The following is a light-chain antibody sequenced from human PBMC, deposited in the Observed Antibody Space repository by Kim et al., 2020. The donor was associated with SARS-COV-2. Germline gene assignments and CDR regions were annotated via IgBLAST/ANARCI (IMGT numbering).Light chain of an antibody. CDR2: AAS. Sequence: EVVMTQSPATLSVSLGESATLSCRASQSVSDNLAWYQQKPGQAPRLLFYAASNRASGVPVRFSSSVSGTDFTLTISSLQSEDFAVYYCQQYNNWPWTFGQGTKVDIK. V-gene: IGKV3-15*01. J-gene: IGKJ1*01. CDR1: QSVSDN. CDR3: QQYNNWPWT.